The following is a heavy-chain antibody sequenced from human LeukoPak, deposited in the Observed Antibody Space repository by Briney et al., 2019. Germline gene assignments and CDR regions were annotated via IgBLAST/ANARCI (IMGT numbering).Heavy chain of an antibody. CDR2: IRSKAYGGTT. V-gene: IGHV3-49*03. CDR3: TRDDVLRFLEWLPTPHYYYYGMDV. J-gene: IGHJ6*02. Sequence: GGSLRLSCTASGFTFGDYAMSWFRQAPGKGLEWVGFIRSKAYGGTTEYAASVKGRFTISRDDSKSIAYLQMNSLKTEDTAVYYCTRDDVLRFLEWLPTPHYYYYGMDVWGQGTTVTVSS. CDR1: GFTFGDYA. D-gene: IGHD3-3*01.